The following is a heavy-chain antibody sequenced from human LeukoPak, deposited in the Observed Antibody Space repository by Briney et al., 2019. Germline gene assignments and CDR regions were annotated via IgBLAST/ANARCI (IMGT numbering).Heavy chain of an antibody. CDR1: GFTFDDYA. J-gene: IGHJ4*02. D-gene: IGHD6-19*01. CDR2: ISWNSGST. V-gene: IGHV3-9*01. CDR3: AKDRVAGRGRYFDY. Sequence: PGGSLRLSCAASGFTFDDYAMHWVRQAPGKGLEWVSGISWNSGSTGYADSVKGRFTISRDNAKSSLYLQMNSLRAEDTALYYCAKDRVAGRGRYFDYWGQGTLVTVSS.